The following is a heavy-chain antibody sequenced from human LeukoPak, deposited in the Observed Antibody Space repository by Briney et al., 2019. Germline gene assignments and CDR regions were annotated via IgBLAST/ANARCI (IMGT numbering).Heavy chain of an antibody. CDR3: ARDLRYCSSTSCYHRPGY. CDR1: GFTFSSYA. D-gene: IGHD2-2*01. CDR2: ISYDGSNK. Sequence: PGRSLRLSCAASGFTFSSYAMHWVRQAPGKGLEWVAVISYDGSNKYYADSVKGRFTISRDNSKNTLYLQMNSLRAEDTAAYYCARDLRYCSSTSCYHRPGYWGQGTLVTVSS. V-gene: IGHV3-30-3*01. J-gene: IGHJ4*02.